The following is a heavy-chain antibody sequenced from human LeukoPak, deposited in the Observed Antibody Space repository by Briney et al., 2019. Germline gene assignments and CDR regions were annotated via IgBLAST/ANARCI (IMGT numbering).Heavy chain of an antibody. CDR2: ISYDGSNK. CDR1: GSTFSSYG. Sequence: GGSLRLSCAASGSTFSSYGIHWVRQAPGKGLEWVAVISYDGSNKYYADSVKGRFTISRDNSKNTLYLQMNSLRAEDTAVYYCAKDAEQWLLTGPYDYWGQGALVTVSS. J-gene: IGHJ4*02. V-gene: IGHV3-30*18. D-gene: IGHD6-19*01. CDR3: AKDAEQWLLTGPYDY.